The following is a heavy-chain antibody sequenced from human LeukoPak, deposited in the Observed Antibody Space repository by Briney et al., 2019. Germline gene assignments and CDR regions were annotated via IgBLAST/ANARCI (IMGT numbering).Heavy chain of an antibody. V-gene: IGHV3-23*01. D-gene: IGHD3-10*01. J-gene: IGHJ6*04. Sequence: GGSLGLSCAASGLTFSSYAMSWVRQAPGKGLEWVSGISGLGSNTYYADSVKGRFTISRDNSKNTLYLQMNSLRAEDTAVYYCAKGHMVRGSYGMDVWGKGTTVTVSS. CDR3: AKGHMVRGSYGMDV. CDR1: GLTFSSYA. CDR2: ISGLGSNT.